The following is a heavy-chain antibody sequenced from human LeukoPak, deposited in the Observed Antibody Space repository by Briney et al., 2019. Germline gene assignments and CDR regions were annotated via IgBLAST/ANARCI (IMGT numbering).Heavy chain of an antibody. V-gene: IGHV3-30*02. D-gene: IGHD4-17*01. CDR3: ARGLTYGPYINFDY. CDR2: IRYDESNT. Sequence: RTGGSLRLSCAASGFIFGDFGIHWVRQTTDKGLEWEAFIRYDESNTYYGDSVKGRFTISRDTSRNTVYLQMNSLRAEDTAVYYCARGLTYGPYINFDYWGQGTLVTVSS. CDR1: GFIFGDFG. J-gene: IGHJ4*02.